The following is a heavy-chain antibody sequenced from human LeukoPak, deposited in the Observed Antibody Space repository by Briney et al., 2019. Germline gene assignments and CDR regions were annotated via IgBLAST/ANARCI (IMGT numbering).Heavy chain of an antibody. Sequence: SETLSLTCTVSGGPISSGSYYWNWIRQPAGKGLEWIGRIFTSGSTNYNPSLKSRVTISVDTSKNQFSMRLNSVTAADTAVYYCARGGVLPTAKNWFDPWGQGTLVTVSS. CDR1: GGPISSGSYY. CDR3: ARGGVLPTAKNWFDP. CDR2: IFTSGST. V-gene: IGHV4-61*02. D-gene: IGHD2-2*01. J-gene: IGHJ5*02.